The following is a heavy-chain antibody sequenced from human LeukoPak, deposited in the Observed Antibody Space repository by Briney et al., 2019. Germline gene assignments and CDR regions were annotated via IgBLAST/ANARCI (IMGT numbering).Heavy chain of an antibody. D-gene: IGHD1-7*01. CDR1: GFTFSSYG. Sequence: GGSLRLSCAATGFTFSSYGMHWVRQAPGKGLEWVAVISHDGSNKYYADSVKGRFSISRDNSKNTLYLQMNSLRVEDTAVYYCASQTGTTPRWGQGTLVTVSS. CDR3: ASQTGTTPR. CDR2: ISHDGSNK. V-gene: IGHV3-30*03. J-gene: IGHJ4*02.